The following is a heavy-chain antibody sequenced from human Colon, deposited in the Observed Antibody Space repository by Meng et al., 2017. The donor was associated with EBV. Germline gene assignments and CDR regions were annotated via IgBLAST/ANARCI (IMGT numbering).Heavy chain of an antibody. CDR1: GGSISSSHW. Sequence: QVHLQESGPGLLKPSGTLSLTCAVAGGSISSSHWWTWVRQPPGKGLEWIGEVYHTGSTKYNPSLKRRVIISIDTSKNQFSLNLRSVTAADTAVYYCARVSSGWDYFDYWGQGTLVTVSS. D-gene: IGHD6-19*01. CDR2: VYHTGST. J-gene: IGHJ4*02. CDR3: ARVSSGWDYFDY. V-gene: IGHV4-4*02.